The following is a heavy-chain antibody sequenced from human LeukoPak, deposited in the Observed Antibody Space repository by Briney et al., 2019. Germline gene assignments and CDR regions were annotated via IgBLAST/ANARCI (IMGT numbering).Heavy chain of an antibody. CDR1: GFTFSSYG. Sequence: GGSLRLSCAASGFTFSSYGMHWVRQAPGKGLEWVAVIWYDGSNKYYADSVKGRFTISRDNSKNTLYLQMNSLRAEDTAVSYCARDLPSSGYDWSYYYGMDVWGQGTTVTVSS. CDR2: IWYDGSNK. V-gene: IGHV3-33*01. D-gene: IGHD5-12*01. J-gene: IGHJ6*02. CDR3: ARDLPSSGYDWSYYYGMDV.